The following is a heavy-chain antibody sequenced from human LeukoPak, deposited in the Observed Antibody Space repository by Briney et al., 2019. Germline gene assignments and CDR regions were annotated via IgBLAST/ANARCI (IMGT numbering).Heavy chain of an antibody. J-gene: IGHJ4*02. CDR1: GFTFSSYS. V-gene: IGHV3-21*01. CDR2: ISSSSSYI. CDR3: ARDFLYRGYYAPIDY. D-gene: IGHD3-22*01. Sequence: GGSLRLSCAASGFTFSSYSMNWVRQAPGKGLEWVSSISSSSSYIYYADSVKGRFTISRDNAKSSLYLQMNSLRAEDTAVYYCARDFLYRGYYAPIDYWGQGTLVTVSS.